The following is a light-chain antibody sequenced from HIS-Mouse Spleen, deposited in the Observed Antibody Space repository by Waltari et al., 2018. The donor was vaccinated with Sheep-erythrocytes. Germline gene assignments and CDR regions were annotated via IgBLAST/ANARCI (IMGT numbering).Light chain of an antibody. J-gene: IGLJ3*02. CDR3: CSYAGSSTPWV. Sequence: QSALTQPASVSGSPGQSITISCTGTSRDVGSDNLVHGYQQHPGKAPKLMIYEGSKRPSGVSNRFSGSKSGNTASLTISGLQAEDEADYYCCSYAGSSTPWVFGGGTKLTVL. CDR2: EGS. V-gene: IGLV2-23*01. CDR1: SRDVGSDNL.